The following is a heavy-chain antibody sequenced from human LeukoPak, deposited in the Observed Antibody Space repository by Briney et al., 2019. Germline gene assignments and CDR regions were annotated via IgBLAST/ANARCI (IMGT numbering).Heavy chain of an antibody. CDR1: GFTFSSYW. CDR3: ARIYYDSSGYRLFDY. D-gene: IGHD3-22*01. J-gene: IGHJ4*02. V-gene: IGHV3-7*02. CDR2: IKEEGSGK. Sequence: GGSLRLSCAASGFTFSSYWMSWVRLAPGKGLEWVANIKEEGSGKYYVDSVKGRFAISRDNAKNSLYLQMNSLRAEDTAVYYCARIYYDSSGYRLFDYWGQGTLVTVSS.